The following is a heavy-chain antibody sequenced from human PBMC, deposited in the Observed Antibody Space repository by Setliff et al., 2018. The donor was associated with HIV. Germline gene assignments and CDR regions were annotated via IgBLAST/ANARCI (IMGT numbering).Heavy chain of an antibody. D-gene: IGHD3-22*01. CDR2: IYHGGST. CDR1: GGSISSSNW. V-gene: IGHV4-4*02. CDR3: ARDSDYYDSSGRHIRLFDY. J-gene: IGHJ4*02. Sequence: SETLSLTCAVSGGSISSSNWWSWVRQPPGKGLEWIGEIYHGGSTNYNPSLKSRVTISVDTSKNQFSLKLSSVTATDTAVYYCARDSDYYDSSGRHIRLFDYWGQGTLVTVSS.